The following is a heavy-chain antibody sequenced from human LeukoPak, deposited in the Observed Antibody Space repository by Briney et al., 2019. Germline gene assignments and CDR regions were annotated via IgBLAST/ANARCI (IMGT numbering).Heavy chain of an antibody. CDR2: ISGSGTTI. J-gene: IGHJ4*02. CDR1: GFTFSDYY. D-gene: IGHD3-22*01. CDR3: ASMPSYYDGSGYYYVNY. Sequence: GGSLRLSCAASGFTFSDYYMSWIRQAPGKGLEWVSFISGSGTTIYYAASVKGRFTISRDNAKNSLYLQMNSLRADDTAVYYCASMPSYYDGSGYYYVNYWGQGTLVTVSS. V-gene: IGHV3-11*01.